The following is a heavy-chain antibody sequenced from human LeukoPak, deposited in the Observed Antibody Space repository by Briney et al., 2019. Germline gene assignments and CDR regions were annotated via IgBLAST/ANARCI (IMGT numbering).Heavy chain of an antibody. Sequence: PSATLSLTFTVSGGSISTYCWGWIRPYPGKGLEGIGYIYYTGNTYYNPSLQSRVTMAADTSQTPLSLKLNSVTAADTAVYYCARAIVTRSGYVWYFDLWGRGTLVTVSS. CDR1: GGSISTYC. CDR2: IYYTGNT. D-gene: IGHD3-3*01. V-gene: IGHV4-59*06. J-gene: IGHJ2*01. CDR3: ARAIVTRSGYVWYFDL.